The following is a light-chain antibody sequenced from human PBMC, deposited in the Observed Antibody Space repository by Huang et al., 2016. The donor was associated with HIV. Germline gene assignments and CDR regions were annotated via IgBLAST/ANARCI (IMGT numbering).Light chain of an antibody. CDR1: ESVSIN. V-gene: IGKV3-15*01. J-gene: IGKJ2*01. CDR2: GAS. Sequence: EIVMTQSPDTLSVSPGARATLSCRASESVSINLAWYPQRPGQAPRLLIHGASHRAAGIPARFSGSGSGAEFTLTISSLQSEDFALYYCQQYNNWPYTFGQGTKLEIK. CDR3: QQYNNWPYT.